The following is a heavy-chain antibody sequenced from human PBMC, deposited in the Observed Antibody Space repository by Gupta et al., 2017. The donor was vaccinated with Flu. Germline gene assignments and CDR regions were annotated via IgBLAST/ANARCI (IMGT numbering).Heavy chain of an antibody. D-gene: IGHD2-2*01. Sequence: RQAPGKGLEWVGRIKSKSEGETIDYAAPVKGRFTISKDASMGTLYLRMDSRKTEDTAVYYCTTPRYCTSTSCGSIDYWGHGTLVTVSS. V-gene: IGHV3-15*01. J-gene: IGHJ4*01. CDR3: TTPRYCTSTSCGSIDY. CDR2: IKSKSEGETI.